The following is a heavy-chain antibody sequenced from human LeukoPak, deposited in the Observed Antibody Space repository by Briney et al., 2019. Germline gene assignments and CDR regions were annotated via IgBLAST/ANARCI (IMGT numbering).Heavy chain of an antibody. CDR3: ARGLGYCTSTTCLLPFDY. D-gene: IGHD2-2*01. CDR2: IYSGGST. CDR1: GFTVSTYY. J-gene: IGHJ4*02. V-gene: IGHV3-53*01. Sequence: GGSLRLSCAASGFTVSTYYMTWVRQAPGKGLECVSVIYSGGSTYYADSVKGRFTVSRDNSKNTLCLQMNSLRAEDAAMYYCARGLGYCTSTTCLLPFDYWGQGTLVTVSS.